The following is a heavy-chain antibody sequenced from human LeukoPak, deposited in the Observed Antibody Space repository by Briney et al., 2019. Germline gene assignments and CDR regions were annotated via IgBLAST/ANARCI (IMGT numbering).Heavy chain of an antibody. J-gene: IGHJ5*02. V-gene: IGHV4-39*01. CDR3: ARHPFGVQLVVDPNNWLDP. CDR2: IYYSGST. CDR1: GGSISSSSYY. D-gene: IGHD6-6*01. Sequence: SSETLSLTCTVSGGSISSSSYYWGWIRQPPGKGLEWIGSIYYSGSTYYNPSLKSRVTISVDTSKNQFSLKLSSVTAADTAVYYCARHPFGVQLVVDPNNWLDPWGQGTLVTVSS.